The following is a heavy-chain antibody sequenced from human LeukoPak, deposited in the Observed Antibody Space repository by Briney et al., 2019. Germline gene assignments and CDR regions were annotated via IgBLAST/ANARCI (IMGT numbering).Heavy chain of an antibody. Sequence: SETLSLTCTVSGGSISSGSYYWSWIRQPAGKGLEWIGRIYTSGSTNYNPSLKSRVTISVDTSKNQFSLKLSSVTAADTAVLYCARGGLQRGGGDFDYWGQGTLVTVSS. CDR3: ARGGLQRGGGDFDY. D-gene: IGHD3-16*01. V-gene: IGHV4-61*02. CDR1: GGSISSGSYY. CDR2: IYTSGST. J-gene: IGHJ4*02.